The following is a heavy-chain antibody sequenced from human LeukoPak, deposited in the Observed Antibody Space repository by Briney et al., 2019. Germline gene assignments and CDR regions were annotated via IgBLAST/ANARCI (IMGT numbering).Heavy chain of an antibody. Sequence: GASVKVSCKASGYTFTSYGINWVRQAPGQGLEWRGGIRAYKGKTNYAQNLQGRVTMTTDTSTSTAYMELRSLRSDDTAVYYCARGPGGRSGYYPLEDYYYYYYMDVWGKGTTVTVSS. J-gene: IGHJ6*03. D-gene: IGHD3-22*01. CDR1: GYTFTSYG. CDR2: IRAYKGKT. CDR3: ARGPGGRSGYYPLEDYYYYYYMDV. V-gene: IGHV1-18*01.